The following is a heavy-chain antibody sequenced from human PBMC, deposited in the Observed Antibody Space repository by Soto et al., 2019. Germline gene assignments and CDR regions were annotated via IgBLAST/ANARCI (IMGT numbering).Heavy chain of an antibody. CDR3: ARERTGDPTFFDC. CDR2: VYYSGST. Sequence: SETLSFTCILSVGSVSIGDYYCRWIRQPPGKGLQWIGYVYYSGSTNYNPSLKSRVTISVDTSKNQFSLKLTSVTVADTAVYYCARERTGDPTFFDCWGQGTLVTVSS. J-gene: IGHJ4*02. CDR1: VGSVSIGDYY. V-gene: IGHV4-61*08. D-gene: IGHD1-1*01.